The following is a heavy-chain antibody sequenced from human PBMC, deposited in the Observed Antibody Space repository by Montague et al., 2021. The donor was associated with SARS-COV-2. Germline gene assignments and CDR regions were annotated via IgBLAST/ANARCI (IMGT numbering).Heavy chain of an antibody. CDR2: INYDGSET. D-gene: IGHD3-10*01. V-gene: IGHV3-7*01. J-gene: IGHJ4*02. CDR3: ARNPHRTYFYGSGIYLLNHSLDY. Sequence: SLRLSCPASGFTLYAYWMNWVRQAPGKGLEWVANINYDGSETYYVGSVKGRFTISRDNANNALHLQMNNLRAADTAVYFCARNPHRTYFYGSGIYLLNHSLDYWGPGTLVTVSS. CDR1: GFTLYAYW.